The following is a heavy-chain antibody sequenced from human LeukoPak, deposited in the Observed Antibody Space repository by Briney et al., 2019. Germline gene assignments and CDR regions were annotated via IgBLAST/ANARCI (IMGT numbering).Heavy chain of an antibody. CDR1: GGSFSGYY. Sequence: SETLSLTCAVYGGSFSGYYWSWIRQPPGKGLEWIGEINHSGSTNYNPSLKSRVTISVDTSKNQFSLKLSSVAAADTAAYYCARGLYPLYYYYGMDVWGQGTTVTVSS. CDR2: INHSGST. V-gene: IGHV4-34*01. CDR3: ARGLYPLYYYYGMDV. J-gene: IGHJ6*02.